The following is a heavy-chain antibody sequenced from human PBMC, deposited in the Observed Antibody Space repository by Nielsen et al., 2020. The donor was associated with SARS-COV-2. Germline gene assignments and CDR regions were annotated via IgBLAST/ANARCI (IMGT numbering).Heavy chain of an antibody. CDR2: IKQDGSEK. V-gene: IGHV3-7*03. CDR1: GFTFSSYW. CDR3: ARDVEVPAPGDL. D-gene: IGHD2-2*01. Sequence: GESLKISCAASGFTFSSYWMSWVRQAPGKGLEWVANIKQDGSEKYYVDSVKGRFTISRDNAKNSLYLQMNSLRAEDTAVYYCARDVEVPAPGDLWGRGTLVTVSS. J-gene: IGHJ2*01.